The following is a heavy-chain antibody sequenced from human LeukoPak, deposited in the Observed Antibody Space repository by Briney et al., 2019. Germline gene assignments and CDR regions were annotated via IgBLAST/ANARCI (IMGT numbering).Heavy chain of an antibody. Sequence: SETLSLTCTVSGGSISSFYWSWIRQPPEKGLEWIGYIYYSGSTNYNPSLKSRVTMSVDTSKDQFSLKLSSVTAADTAVYYCASSPVWSGDPMGYFDYWGQGTPVTVSS. CDR3: ASSPVWSGDPMGYFDY. V-gene: IGHV4-59*01. CDR2: IYYSGST. D-gene: IGHD3-10*01. CDR1: GGSISSFY. J-gene: IGHJ4*02.